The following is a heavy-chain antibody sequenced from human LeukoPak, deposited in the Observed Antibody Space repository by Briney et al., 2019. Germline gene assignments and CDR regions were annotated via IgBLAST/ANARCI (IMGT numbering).Heavy chain of an antibody. J-gene: IGHJ3*02. V-gene: IGHV3-74*01. D-gene: IGHD1-14*01. Sequence: PGGSLRLSCAASGFTLSSYWMHWVRQAPGKGLVRVSRIFSDGSTTSYADSVKGRFTISRDNAKNALYLQMNSLRVEDTAVYYCTRDWRNMAFDIWGQGTLVTVSS. CDR1: GFTLSSYW. CDR2: IFSDGSTT. CDR3: TRDWRNMAFDI.